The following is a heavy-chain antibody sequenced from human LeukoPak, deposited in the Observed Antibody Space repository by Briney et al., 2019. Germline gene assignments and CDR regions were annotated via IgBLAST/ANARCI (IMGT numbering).Heavy chain of an antibody. CDR1: GFPFSSYW. J-gene: IGHJ4*02. CDR2: INSDGSGI. Sequence: GGSLRLSCAASGFPFSSYWMHWVRHAPGKGLVWVSRINSDGSGIRYADSVKGRFTISRDNAKHTLYLQMNSLKTEDTAVYYCTRHRYGDSGGDFDYWGQGTRVTVSS. D-gene: IGHD5-18*01. CDR3: TRHRYGDSGGDFDY. V-gene: IGHV3-74*01.